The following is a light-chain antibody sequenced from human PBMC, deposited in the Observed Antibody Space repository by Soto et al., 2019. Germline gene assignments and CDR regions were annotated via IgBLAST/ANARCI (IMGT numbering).Light chain of an antibody. J-gene: IGKJ4*01. CDR3: QLSYSTPLT. V-gene: IGKV1-5*03. Sequence: DIQMTPSPSTLSASVVDRVTITCRASQTISSWLAWYQQKPGKAPKLLIYKASTLKSGVPSRFSGSGSGTDFTLTISSLQPEDFAPYYCQLSYSTPLTFGGGTKVDIK. CDR1: QTISSW. CDR2: KAS.